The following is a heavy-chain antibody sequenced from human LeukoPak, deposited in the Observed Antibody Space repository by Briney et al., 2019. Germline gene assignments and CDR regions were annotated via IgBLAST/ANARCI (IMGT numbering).Heavy chain of an antibody. CDR2: IRQDGSEK. Sequence: GGSLRLSCAASGFTFSTYAMSWVRQAAGKGLEWVANIRQDGSEKNYVDSVKGRFTISRDNAQNSLYLQMNSLRAEDTAVYYCARDLDDRENWYGIFDYWGQGTLVTVSS. CDR3: ARDLDDRENWYGIFDY. D-gene: IGHD1-1*01. V-gene: IGHV3-7*01. J-gene: IGHJ4*02. CDR1: GFTFSTYA.